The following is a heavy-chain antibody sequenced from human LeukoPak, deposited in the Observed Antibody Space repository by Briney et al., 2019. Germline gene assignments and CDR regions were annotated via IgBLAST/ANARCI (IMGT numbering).Heavy chain of an antibody. D-gene: IGHD6-19*01. J-gene: IGHJ4*02. CDR2: IYYSGST. Sequence: SETLSLTCTVSGGSISSYYWSWIRQPPGKGLEWIGYIYYSGSTNCNPSLKSRVTISVDTSKNQFSLKLSSVTAADTAVYYCARVARSGWYLRGFDYWGQGTLVTVSS. V-gene: IGHV4-59*01. CDR1: GGSISSYY. CDR3: ARVARSGWYLRGFDY.